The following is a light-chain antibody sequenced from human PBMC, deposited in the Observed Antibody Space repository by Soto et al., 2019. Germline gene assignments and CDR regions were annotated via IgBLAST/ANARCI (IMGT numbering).Light chain of an antibody. CDR1: RSVSSSY. V-gene: IGKV3-20*01. CDR3: QQYSRSASSIN. CDR2: GAS. Sequence: EVGLTPSRATGSCSILKKAKLAFRCSRSVSSSYLAWYQQKPGQAPRLLIYGASSRATGIPDRFSVSGSRTNFTLSITRLEPEDFALYYRQQYSRSASSINFGQGTRLAIK. J-gene: IGKJ5*01.